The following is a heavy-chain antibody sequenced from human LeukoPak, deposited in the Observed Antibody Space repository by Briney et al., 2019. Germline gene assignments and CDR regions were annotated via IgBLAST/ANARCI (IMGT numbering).Heavy chain of an antibody. V-gene: IGHV1-3*01. CDR3: ARSSSGTYHY. CDR1: GYNFPSYT. D-gene: IGHD3-10*01. CDR2: INGDNGNT. J-gene: IGHJ4*02. Sequence: GASVKVSCKTSGYNFPSYTMHWLCQAPGQSPEWMGSINGDNGNTRYSEKFQDRVTFTRNTSASSAYMELSSLRFEDTAVYYCARSSSGTYHYWGQGTLVTVSS.